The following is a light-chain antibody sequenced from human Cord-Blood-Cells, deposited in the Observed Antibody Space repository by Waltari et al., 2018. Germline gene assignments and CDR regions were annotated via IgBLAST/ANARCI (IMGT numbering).Light chain of an antibody. V-gene: IGKV3-15*01. CDR1: QSVRSN. Sequence: EIVMTQSPATLSVSPGERATLSCRASQSVRSNLPWYQQKPGQAPRPLIYGASTRATGIPARFSGSGSGTEFTLTISSLQSEDFAVYYCQQYNNWPPLTFGGGTKVEIK. J-gene: IGKJ4*01. CDR3: QQYNNWPPLT. CDR2: GAS.